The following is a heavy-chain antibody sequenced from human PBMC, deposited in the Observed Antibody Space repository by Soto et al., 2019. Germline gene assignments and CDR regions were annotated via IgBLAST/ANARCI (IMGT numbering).Heavy chain of an antibody. CDR2: IDSDGSST. V-gene: IGHV3-74*01. D-gene: IGHD6-19*01. CDR1: GFTFRSYG. CDR3: ARDPYNSGPCDY. Sequence: PGGSLRLSCAASGFTFRSYGMHWVRQAPVKGLVWVSRIDSDGSSTSYADSVKGRFTVSRDNAKNTLYLQMNSLRAEDTAVYYCARDPYNSGPCDYWGPGTLVTVSS. J-gene: IGHJ4*02.